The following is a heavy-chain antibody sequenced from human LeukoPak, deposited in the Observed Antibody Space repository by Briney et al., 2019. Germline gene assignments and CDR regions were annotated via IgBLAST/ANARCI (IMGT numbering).Heavy chain of an antibody. CDR3: ARSYFDVLTNYYMWLAP. CDR2: INLNSGDT. D-gene: IGHD3-9*01. V-gene: IGHV1-2*02. CDR1: RYTFTDYY. Sequence: ASVKVSCKASRYTFTDYYIHWVRQAPAQGLEWMGWINLNSGDTYYAQNFQDRVTMTGDTSISTAYLELSSLRSDDTAVFYCARSYFDVLTNYYMWLAPWGQGTLVTVSS. J-gene: IGHJ5*02.